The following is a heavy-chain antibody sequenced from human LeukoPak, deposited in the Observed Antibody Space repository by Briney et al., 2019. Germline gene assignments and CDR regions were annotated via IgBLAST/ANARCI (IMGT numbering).Heavy chain of an antibody. D-gene: IGHD3-3*01. CDR2: MNPNSGNT. CDR3: ARRTLTIRTFDI. Sequence: ASVKVSCTASGYTFTSYDINWVRQATGQGLEWMGWMNPNSGNTGYAQKFQGRVTMTRNTSISTAYMELSSLRSEDTAVYYCARRTLTIRTFDIWGQGTMVTVSS. CDR1: GYTFTSYD. J-gene: IGHJ3*02. V-gene: IGHV1-8*01.